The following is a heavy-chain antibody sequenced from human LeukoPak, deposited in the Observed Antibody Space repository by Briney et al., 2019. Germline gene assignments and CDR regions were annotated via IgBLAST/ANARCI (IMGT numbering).Heavy chain of an antibody. D-gene: IGHD3-3*01. CDR2: INSDGSST. CDR3: ARENWSGYYPFDY. CDR1: GFTFSSYW. J-gene: IGHJ4*02. Sequence: PGGSLRLSCAASGFTFSSYWMHWVRQAPGKGLVWVSRINSDGSSTSHADSVKGRFTISRDNAKNTLYLQMNSLRAEDTAVYYCARENWSGYYPFDYWGQGTLVTVSS. V-gene: IGHV3-74*01.